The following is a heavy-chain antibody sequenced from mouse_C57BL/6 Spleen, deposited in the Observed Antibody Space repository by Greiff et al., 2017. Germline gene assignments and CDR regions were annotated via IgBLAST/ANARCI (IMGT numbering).Heavy chain of an antibody. J-gene: IGHJ4*01. Sequence: EVQRVESGGGLVKPGGSLKLSCAASGFTFSSYTMSWVRQTPEKRLEWVATISGGGGNTYYPDSVKGRFTISRDNAKNTLYLQMSSLRSEDTALYYCARPFYYGSSYAMDDWGQGTSVTVSS. CDR2: ISGGGGNT. CDR1: GFTFSSYT. V-gene: IGHV5-9*01. CDR3: ARPFYYGSSYAMDD. D-gene: IGHD1-1*01.